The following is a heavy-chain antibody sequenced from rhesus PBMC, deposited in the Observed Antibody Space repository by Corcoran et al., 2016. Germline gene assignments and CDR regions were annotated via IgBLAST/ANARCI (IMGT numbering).Heavy chain of an antibody. CDR1: GGSISDDYY. Sequence: QVQLQESGPGLVKPSETLSLTCAVSGGSISDDYYWSWIRQPPGKGLEWIGYIYGSGGGTNYNPSLKKRVTISIDTSKNRLSLKLGSVTAADSAVYYCASRYCTGSGCYGSCGLCGLDSWGQGVVVTVSS. D-gene: IGHD2-21*01. CDR3: ASRYCTGSGCYGSCGLCGLDS. CDR2: IYGSGGGT. J-gene: IGHJ6*01. V-gene: IGHV4-106*01.